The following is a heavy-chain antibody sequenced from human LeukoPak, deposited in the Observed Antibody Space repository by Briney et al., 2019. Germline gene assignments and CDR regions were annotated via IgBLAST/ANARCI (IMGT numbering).Heavy chain of an antibody. Sequence: SVKVSCKASGGTFSSYAISWVRQAPGQGLEWMGRIIPILGIANYAQKFQGRVTITADKSTSTAYMELSSLRSEDTAVYYCASGGDGYTHHYWGQGTLVTVSS. CDR2: IIPILGIA. J-gene: IGHJ4*02. CDR3: ASGGDGYTHHY. D-gene: IGHD5-24*01. V-gene: IGHV1-69*04. CDR1: GGTFSSYA.